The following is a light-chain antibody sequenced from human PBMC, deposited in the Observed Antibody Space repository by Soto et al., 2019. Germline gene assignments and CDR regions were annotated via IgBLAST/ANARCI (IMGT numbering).Light chain of an antibody. CDR3: QQYNNWPVT. V-gene: IGKV3-15*01. Sequence: EIVMTQSPATLSVSPGERATLSCRASQSVSSNLAWYQQKPGQAPRFLIYGASTRATAIPARFSGSGSGTEFTLTISSLQSEDFAVYYCQQYNNWPVTFGQGTKVDIK. CDR1: QSVSSN. J-gene: IGKJ1*01. CDR2: GAS.